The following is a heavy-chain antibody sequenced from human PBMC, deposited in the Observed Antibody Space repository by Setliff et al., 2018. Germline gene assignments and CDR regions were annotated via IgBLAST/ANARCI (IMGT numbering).Heavy chain of an antibody. V-gene: IGHV1-18*01. CDR1: GYTFNTFG. CDR2: ISPYNGDT. D-gene: IGHD1-26*01. Sequence: ASVKVSCKTSGYTFNTFGISWVRRAPGQGLDWMGWISPYNGDTKSAQKFQGRVTMTIDTSTSTAYVEVRSLTSDDTAVYYCARSPPNRGVGQGHYMDVWGIGTTVTVPS. J-gene: IGHJ6*03. CDR3: ARSPPNRGVGQGHYMDV.